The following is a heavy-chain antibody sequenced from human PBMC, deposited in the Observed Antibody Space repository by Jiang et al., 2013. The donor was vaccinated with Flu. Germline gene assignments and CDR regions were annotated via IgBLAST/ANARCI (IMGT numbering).Heavy chain of an antibody. CDR1: GFSISSGYY. J-gene: IGHJ4*02. V-gene: IGHV4-38-2*01. Sequence: GLVKPSETLSLTCAVSGFSISSGYYWGWVRQPPGKGLEWVGTIYHSGSTYYNPSLKSRVTISVDTSKNQFSLILSSVTAADTAVYFCAGTGATTRSRATDYWGLGTLVTVSS. D-gene: IGHD1-26*01. CDR3: AGTGATTRSRATDY. CDR2: IYHSGST.